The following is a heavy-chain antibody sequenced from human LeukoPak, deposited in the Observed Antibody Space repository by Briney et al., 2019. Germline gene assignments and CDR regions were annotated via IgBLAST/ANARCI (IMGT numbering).Heavy chain of an antibody. CDR1: GFTVSSNY. CDR3: ARESNSGYYLSY. Sequence: GGSLRLSCAASGFTVSSNYMSWVRQAPGKGLEWVSVIYSGGRTYDADSVKGRFTISRDNSNNTVYLQMNSLRAEDTAVYYCARESNSGYYLSYWGQGTLVTVSS. V-gene: IGHV3-66*01. D-gene: IGHD3-22*01. J-gene: IGHJ4*02. CDR2: IYSGGRT.